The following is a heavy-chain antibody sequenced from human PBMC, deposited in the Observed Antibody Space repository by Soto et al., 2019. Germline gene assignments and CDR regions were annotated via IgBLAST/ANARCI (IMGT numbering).Heavy chain of an antibody. D-gene: IGHD3-9*01. Sequence: GSVKVLCKTSGYTFTSYAMHWVRQATGQRLEWMGWINASSGDTNYAQKFQGRVTMTRDTSISTAYMELSRLRSDDTAVYYCAKEQRDYDILTGYYYFDYWGQGTLVTVSS. CDR2: INASSGDT. V-gene: IGHV1-2*02. J-gene: IGHJ4*02. CDR1: GYTFTSYA. CDR3: AKEQRDYDILTGYYYFDY.